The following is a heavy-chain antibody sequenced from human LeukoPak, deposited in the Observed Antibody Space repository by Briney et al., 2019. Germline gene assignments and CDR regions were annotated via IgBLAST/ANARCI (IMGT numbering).Heavy chain of an antibody. CDR2: IYSGGST. CDR1: GFTVSSNY. D-gene: IGHD1-20*01. Sequence: PGGSLRLSCAASGFTVSSNYMSWVRQAPGKGLERVSVIYSGGSTYYADSVKGRFTISRDNSKNTLYLQMNSLRGEDTAVYYCAKKGSGLTGTTVGLDYWGQGTLVTVSS. CDR3: AKKGSGLTGTTVGLDY. J-gene: IGHJ4*02. V-gene: IGHV3-53*01.